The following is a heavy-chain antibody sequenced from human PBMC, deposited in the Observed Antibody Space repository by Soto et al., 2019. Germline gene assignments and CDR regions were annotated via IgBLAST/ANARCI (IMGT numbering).Heavy chain of an antibody. CDR3: ATSSGSGSQAFDH. V-gene: IGHV1-69*02. CDR2: TIPILSMS. CDR1: GDTFSSYT. J-gene: IGHJ4*02. D-gene: IGHD3-10*01. Sequence: QVHLVQSGPELKKPGSSVRVSCKASGDTFSSYTINWVRQAPGLGLEWMGRTIPILSMSNYALKFQGRLTIPADKSTSTAYMELSSLRSEDTAMYYCATSSGSGSQAFDHWGQGALVTVSS.